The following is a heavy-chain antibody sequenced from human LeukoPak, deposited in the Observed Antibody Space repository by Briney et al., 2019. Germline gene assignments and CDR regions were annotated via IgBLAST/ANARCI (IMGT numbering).Heavy chain of an antibody. CDR3: ARDRTYYDRTGYYYDF. J-gene: IGHJ4*02. D-gene: IGHD3-22*01. Sequence: SETLSLTCTVSGDSISSHYWSWIRQPAGRGLEWIARMSGSGSTNYNPSLKSRVTLSVDTSKNQFSLNLNSVTAADTAVYYCARDRTYYDRTGYYYDFWGQGTLVTVSS. CDR2: MSGSGST. V-gene: IGHV4-4*07. CDR1: GDSISSHY.